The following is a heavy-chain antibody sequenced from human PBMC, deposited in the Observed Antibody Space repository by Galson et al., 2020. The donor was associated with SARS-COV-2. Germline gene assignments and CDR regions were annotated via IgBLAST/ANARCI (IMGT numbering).Heavy chain of an antibody. D-gene: IGHD3-3*01. CDR3: ARDRPPSGGADLWRGSDNAFDL. CDR1: GGSIVGSSSY. V-gene: IGHV4-39*07. Sequence: SQTLSLTCTVPGGSIVGSSSYFGSVRQYPGNGLECLGITFYKEITSYNPSLKRRVTFSVDTSKNQFSLHLTSVTAADTAVYFCARDRPPSGGADLWRGSDNAFDLWGQGTKVIVSS. CDR2: TFYKEIT. J-gene: IGHJ3*01.